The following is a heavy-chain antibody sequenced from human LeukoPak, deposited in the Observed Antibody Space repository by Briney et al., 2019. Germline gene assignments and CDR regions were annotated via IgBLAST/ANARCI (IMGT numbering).Heavy chain of an antibody. Sequence: ASVKVSCKGSGYTFTGYYMHWVRQAPGQGLEWMGWINPNSGGTNYAQKFQGRVTMTRDTSISTAYMELSRLRSDDTAVYYCARDPYSSSWSPPWGQGTLVTVSS. V-gene: IGHV1-2*02. D-gene: IGHD6-13*01. CDR1: GYTFTGYY. CDR2: INPNSGGT. CDR3: ARDPYSSSWSPP. J-gene: IGHJ5*02.